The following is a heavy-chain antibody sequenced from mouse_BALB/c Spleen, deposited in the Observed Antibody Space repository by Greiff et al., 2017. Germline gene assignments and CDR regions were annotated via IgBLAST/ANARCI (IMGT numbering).Heavy chain of an antibody. CDR1: GYSFTSYY. J-gene: IGHJ4*01. D-gene: IGHD1-2*01. CDR2: IYPGNVNT. Sequence: VQLQQSGPELVKPGASVRISCKASGYSFTSYYIHWVKQRPGQGLEWIGWIYPGNVNTKYNEKFKGKATLTADKSSSTAYMQLSSLTSEDSAVYFCARESYFITTAAGAMDYWGQGTSVTVSS. V-gene: IGHV1S56*01. CDR3: ARESYFITTAAGAMDY.